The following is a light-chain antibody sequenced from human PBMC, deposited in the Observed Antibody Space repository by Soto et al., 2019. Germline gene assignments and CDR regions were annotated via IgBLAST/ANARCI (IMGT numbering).Light chain of an antibody. CDR2: DAS. CDR1: QSISSH. Sequence: EIVLTQSPAILSLSPGERATLSCRASQSISSHLAWYQQKPGQAPRLLIYDASKRATGIPARFSGSGSGTDFTLTISSLQPEDFAVYYCQQYSSWPLTFGRGTKVDIK. V-gene: IGKV3-11*01. CDR3: QQYSSWPLT. J-gene: IGKJ4*01.